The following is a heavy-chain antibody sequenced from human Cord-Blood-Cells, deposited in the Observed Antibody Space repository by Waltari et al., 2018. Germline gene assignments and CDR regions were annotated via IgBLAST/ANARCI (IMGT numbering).Heavy chain of an antibody. Sequence: QVQLVQSGAEVKKPGASVKVSCKVSGYTLTELSMHWVRQAPGKGLEWMGGFDPEDGETIYAQKFQGRVTMTEDTSTDTAYMELSSLRSEDTAVYYCATEVYCSSTSCYTFAFDIWGQGTMVTVSS. J-gene: IGHJ3*02. D-gene: IGHD2-2*02. CDR3: ATEVYCSSTSCYTFAFDI. CDR2: FDPEDGET. CDR1: GYTLTELS. V-gene: IGHV1-24*01.